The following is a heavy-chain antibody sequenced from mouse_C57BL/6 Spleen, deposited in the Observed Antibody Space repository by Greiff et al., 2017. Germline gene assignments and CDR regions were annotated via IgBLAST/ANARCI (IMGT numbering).Heavy chain of an antibody. CDR1: GYTFTDYY. Sequence: EVQLQQSGPELVKPGASVKISCKASGYTFTDYYMNWVKQSHGKSLEWIGDINPNNGGTSYNQKFKGKATLTVDKSSSTAYMELRSLTSEDSAVYYCARILYDGYYPAWFAYWGQGTLVTVSA. D-gene: IGHD2-3*01. J-gene: IGHJ3*01. CDR2: INPNNGGT. V-gene: IGHV1-26*01. CDR3: ARILYDGYYPAWFAY.